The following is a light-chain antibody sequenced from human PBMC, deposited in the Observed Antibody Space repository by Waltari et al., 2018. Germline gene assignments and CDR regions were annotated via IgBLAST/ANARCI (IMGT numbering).Light chain of an antibody. CDR1: QSLLQSNGYNY. CDR2: LGY. V-gene: IGKV2-28*01. CDR3: RQKLQTPYT. Sequence: IVMTQSHLSLPVTPREPASISCRSSQSLLQSNGYNYFDWYLQTPGQSPQLLIYLGYKRAYGVPDRFSGSGSGTDSTLKSSRVEAEDVGVYDCRQKLQTPYTLGQGTKLEIK. J-gene: IGKJ2*01.